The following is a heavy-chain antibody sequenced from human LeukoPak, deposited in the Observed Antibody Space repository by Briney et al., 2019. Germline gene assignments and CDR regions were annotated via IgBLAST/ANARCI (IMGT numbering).Heavy chain of an antibody. J-gene: IGHJ4*02. CDR2: INPSGGST. CDR3: ARGPYSSGWYGLDY. CDR1: GYTFIYDY. V-gene: IGHV1-46*01. Sequence: GASVTVSCKTSGYTFIYDYIHWVRQGPGQGLEWMALINPSGGSTSYAQKFQGRVTMTRDTSTSTVYMELRSLRSEDTAVYYCARGPYSSGWYGLDYWGQGTLVTVSS. D-gene: IGHD6-19*01.